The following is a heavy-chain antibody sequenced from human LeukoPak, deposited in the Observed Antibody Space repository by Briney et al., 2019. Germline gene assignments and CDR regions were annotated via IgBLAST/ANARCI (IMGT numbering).Heavy chain of an antibody. CDR3: AKSRGSGSNMARGVNFDY. CDR2: ISDGGSIT. CDR1: GFTFSNAW. J-gene: IGHJ4*02. Sequence: GGSLRLSCAASGFTFSNAWMSWVRQAPGKGLEWVSTISDGGSITYYADSVKGRFTISRDNSKNTLFLQMNSLRVEDTALYYCAKSRGSGSNMARGVNFDYWGQGTLVTVSS. D-gene: IGHD3-10*01. V-gene: IGHV3-23*01.